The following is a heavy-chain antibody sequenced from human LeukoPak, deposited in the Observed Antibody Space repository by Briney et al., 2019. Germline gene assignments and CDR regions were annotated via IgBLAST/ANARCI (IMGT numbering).Heavy chain of an antibody. CDR3: ARDRASGWYRGDYDY. J-gene: IGHJ4*02. Sequence: GGSLRLSCAASVFTLDDYGMSWVRQAPGKGLEWVSGIGWSGSSTGYADSVKGRFTISIDNAKNSLYLQLNSLRAEDTAFYYCARDRASGWYRGDYDYWGQGTLVTVSS. V-gene: IGHV3-20*04. D-gene: IGHD6-19*01. CDR1: VFTLDDYG. CDR2: IGWSGSST.